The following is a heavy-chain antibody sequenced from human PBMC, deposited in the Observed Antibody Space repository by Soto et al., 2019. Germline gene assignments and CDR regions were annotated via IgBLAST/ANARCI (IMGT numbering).Heavy chain of an antibody. CDR1: GGSISSYY. D-gene: IGHD3-16*02. Sequence: SETLSLTCTVSGGSISSYYWSWIRQPPGKGLEWIGYIYYSGSTKYNPSLKSRVTISVDTSKNQFSLKLSSVTAADTAVYYCARDHDYVCGSYRYYYYGMDVWGQGTTVTVSS. J-gene: IGHJ6*02. V-gene: IGHV4-59*01. CDR3: ARDHDYVCGSYRYYYYGMDV. CDR2: IYYSGST.